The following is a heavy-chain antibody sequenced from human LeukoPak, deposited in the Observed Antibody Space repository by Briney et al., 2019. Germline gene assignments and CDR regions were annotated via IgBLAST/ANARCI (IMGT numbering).Heavy chain of an antibody. CDR2: ISSSGSTI. CDR3: ARGGSIWFGESPNFDY. V-gene: IGHV3-48*03. Sequence: GGSLRLSCAASGFTFSSYEMNWVRQAPGKGLEWVSYISSSGSTIYYADSVKGRFTISRDNAKNSLYLQMNSLRAEDTAVYYCARGGSIWFGESPNFDYWGQGTLVTVSS. CDR1: GFTFSSYE. D-gene: IGHD3-10*01. J-gene: IGHJ4*02.